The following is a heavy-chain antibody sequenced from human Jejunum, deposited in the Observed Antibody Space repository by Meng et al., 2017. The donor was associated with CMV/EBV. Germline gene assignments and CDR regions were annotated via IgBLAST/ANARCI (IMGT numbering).Heavy chain of an antibody. CDR1: GGSININSYY. V-gene: IGHV4-61*02. Sequence: QAQLQQSGPGLVEPSETLSLTCTVSGGSININSYYWSWIRQPAGKGLEWIGRIYTSGSTHYNPSLKSRLTMSVDLSNNQISLKLRSVTAADTAVYYCARESGSYYWFDPWGQGTLVTVSS. CDR3: ARESGSYYWFDP. D-gene: IGHD1-26*01. CDR2: IYTSGST. J-gene: IGHJ5*02.